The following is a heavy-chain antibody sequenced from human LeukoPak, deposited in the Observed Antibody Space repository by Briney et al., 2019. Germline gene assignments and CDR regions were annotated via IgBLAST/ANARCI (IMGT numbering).Heavy chain of an antibody. CDR2: INHSGST. CDR3: ARGAYYYDSSGYYYVGAFDI. Sequence: SETLSLTCAVYGVSFSGYYWSWIRQPPGKGLEWIGEINHSGSTNYNPSLKSRVTISVDRSKNQFSLKLSSVTAADTAVYYCARGAYYYDSSGYYYVGAFDIWGQGTMVTVSS. D-gene: IGHD3-22*01. V-gene: IGHV4-34*01. CDR1: GVSFSGYY. J-gene: IGHJ3*02.